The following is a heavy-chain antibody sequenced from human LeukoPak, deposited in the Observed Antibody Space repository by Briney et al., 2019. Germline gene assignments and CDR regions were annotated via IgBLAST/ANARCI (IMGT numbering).Heavy chain of an antibody. CDR3: ARGAYSGYEVDPYYFDY. CDR1: GYTFTGYY. J-gene: IGHJ4*02. V-gene: IGHV1-2*02. CDR2: INPNSGGT. Sequence: ASVKVSCKASGYTFTGYYMHWVRQAPGQGLEWMGWINPNSGGTNYAQKFQGRVTMTRDTSISTAYMELSRLRSDDTAVYYCARGAYSGYEVDPYYFDYWGQGTLVTVSS. D-gene: IGHD5-12*01.